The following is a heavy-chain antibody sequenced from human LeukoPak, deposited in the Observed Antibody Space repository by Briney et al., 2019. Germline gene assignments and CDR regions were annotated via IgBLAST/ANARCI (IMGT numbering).Heavy chain of an antibody. CDR2: IYYSGNT. V-gene: IGHV4-59*12. Sequence: SETLSLTCTVSGGSISSYYWSWIRQPPEKGLGFIGYIYYSGNTNYNPSLKSRVTISVDTSKNQFSLKLSPVTAADTAVYYCARIDTSGYNGYSFDYWGQGTLVTVSS. D-gene: IGHD3-22*01. CDR1: GGSISSYY. CDR3: ARIDTSGYNGYSFDY. J-gene: IGHJ4*02.